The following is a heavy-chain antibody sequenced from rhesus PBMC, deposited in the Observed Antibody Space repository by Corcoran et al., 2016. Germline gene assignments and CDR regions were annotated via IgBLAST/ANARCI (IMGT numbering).Heavy chain of an antibody. CDR3: ARRYSGSWPFDY. D-gene: IGHD6-25*01. CDR2: IYGSSGST. Sequence: QVQLQESGPGLVKPSETLSLTCAVSGGSISDDYYWSWIRQPPGKGLEWIGYIYGSSGSTNYNPSLKNRVTISKDASKNEFSLKLSSVTAADTAVYYCARRYSGSWPFDYWGQGVLVIVS. J-gene: IGHJ4*01. CDR1: GGSISDDYY. V-gene: IGHV4-106*01.